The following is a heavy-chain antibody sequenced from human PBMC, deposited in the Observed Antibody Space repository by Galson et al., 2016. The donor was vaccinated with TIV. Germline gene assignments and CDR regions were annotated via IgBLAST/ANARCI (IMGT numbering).Heavy chain of an antibody. V-gene: IGHV1-2*02. CDR1: GYSFTDHY. D-gene: IGHD2/OR15-2a*01. CDR3: ARSFEYITSCADTDAFDI. Sequence: SVKVSCKASGYSFTDHYLHWVRQVPGQGPEWMGWINPNNGDTKYRQKFQGRVTMTRDTSINAVYLELSRLLSDDTAVYYCARSFEYITSCADTDAFDIWGQGTMVTVPS. J-gene: IGHJ3*02. CDR2: INPNNGDT.